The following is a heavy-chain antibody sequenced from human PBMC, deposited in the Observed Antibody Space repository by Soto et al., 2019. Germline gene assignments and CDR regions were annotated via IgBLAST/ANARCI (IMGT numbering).Heavy chain of an antibody. CDR1: GGSISSGGYY. Sequence: QVQLQESGPGLVKPSQTLSLTCTVSGGSISSGGYYWSWIRQHPGKGLEWIGYIYYSGSTHYNPSLNSRVTISVDTSKTQFSLKLSSVTAADTAVYYCARYTVLWFRELWGQGTLVTVSS. V-gene: IGHV4-31*03. D-gene: IGHD3-10*01. CDR2: IYYSGST. CDR3: ARYTVLWFREL. J-gene: IGHJ4*02.